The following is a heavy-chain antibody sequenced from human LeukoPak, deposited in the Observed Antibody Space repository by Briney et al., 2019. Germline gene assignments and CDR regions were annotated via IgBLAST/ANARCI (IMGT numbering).Heavy chain of an antibody. J-gene: IGHJ4*02. CDR3: ARDLGYEGRGFYHYFAY. CDR2: ISSGGANI. Sequence: GGSLRLSCAASGFTFSSYNMNWGRQAPGTGLEWVSSISSGGANINYADSVRGRFTISRDNTKNSVYLQVNSLRAEDTAVYYCARDLGYEGRGFYHYFAYWGQGTLVTVSS. CDR1: GFTFSSYN. V-gene: IGHV3-21*01. D-gene: IGHD3-22*01.